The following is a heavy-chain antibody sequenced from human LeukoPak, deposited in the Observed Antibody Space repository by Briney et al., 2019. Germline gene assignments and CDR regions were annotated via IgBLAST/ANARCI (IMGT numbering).Heavy chain of an antibody. J-gene: IGHJ4*01. Sequence: SSETLSLTCTVSGGSVSSGSYYWSWIRQPPGKGLEWIGSIFHTGSTYYNASLKSRLTISLDTSKNQFSLKLTSVTAADTAVYYCAAFSPNIPPMVPHWGHGTLVTVSS. CDR2: IFHTGST. V-gene: IGHV4-39*07. CDR3: AAFSPNIPPMVPH. D-gene: IGHD3-10*01. CDR1: GGSVSSGSYY.